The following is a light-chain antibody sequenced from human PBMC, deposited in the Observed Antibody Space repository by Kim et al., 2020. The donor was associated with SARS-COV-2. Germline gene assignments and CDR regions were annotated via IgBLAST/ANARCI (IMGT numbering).Light chain of an antibody. CDR1: SSDVGSYNL. CDR3: CSYAGSTLV. Sequence: PGQSITISCTGTSSDVGSYNLVSWYQQHPGKAPKLMIYEGSKRPSGVSNRFSGSKSGNTASLTISGLQAEDEADYYCCSYAGSTLVFGGGTQLTVL. V-gene: IGLV2-23*01. J-gene: IGLJ2*01. CDR2: EGS.